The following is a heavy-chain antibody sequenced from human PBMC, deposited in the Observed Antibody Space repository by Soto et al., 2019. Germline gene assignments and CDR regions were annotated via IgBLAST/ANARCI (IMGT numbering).Heavy chain of an antibody. J-gene: IGHJ5*02. V-gene: IGHV4-59*12. CDR2: IYYSGST. CDR1: GGSISGYY. D-gene: IGHD3-9*01. Sequence: PSETLSLTCTVSGGSISGYYCSWIRQPPGKGLEWIGYIYYSGSTNYNPSLKGRVTISVDTSKNQFSLRLSSVTAADTAVYYCARGPDYDILTGYYQDRGFDPWGQGTLVTVSS. CDR3: ARGPDYDILTGYYQDRGFDP.